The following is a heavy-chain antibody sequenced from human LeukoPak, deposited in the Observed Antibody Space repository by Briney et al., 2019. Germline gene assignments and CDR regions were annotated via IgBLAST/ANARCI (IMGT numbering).Heavy chain of an antibody. CDR1: GFTFSSYA. J-gene: IGHJ4*02. CDR2: ISPDGSNT. V-gene: IGHV3-64D*06. Sequence: GGSLRLSCSASGFTFSSYAMHWVRQAPGKGLEYVSAISPDGSNTYYADSVKGRFSISRDNSKNTLYLQKSSLRPEDTAVYYCVPKGTEGYWGQGTLVTVSS. CDR3: VPKGTEGY.